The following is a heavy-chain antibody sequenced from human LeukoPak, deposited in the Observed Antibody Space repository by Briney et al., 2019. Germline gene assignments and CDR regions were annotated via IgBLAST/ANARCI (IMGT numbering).Heavy chain of an antibody. D-gene: IGHD3-16*02. CDR1: GFTFSSYS. CDR2: ISSSSSTI. Sequence: PAGSLRLSCAASGFTFSSYSMNWVRQAPGKGLEWVSYISSSSSTIYYADSVKGRFTISRDNAKNSPYLQMNSLRAEDTAVYYCARGYQIDYWGQGTLVTVSS. CDR3: ARGYQIDY. V-gene: IGHV3-48*01. J-gene: IGHJ4*02.